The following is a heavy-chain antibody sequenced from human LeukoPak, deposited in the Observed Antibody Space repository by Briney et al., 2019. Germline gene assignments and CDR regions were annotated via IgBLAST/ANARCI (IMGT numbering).Heavy chain of an antibody. D-gene: IGHD6-19*01. CDR3: AKDNRRHYTSGPNPDSLH. Sequence: PGGSLRLSCAGSGFIFNNYAMHWVRQPPGKGLEWVSGISWNSGSIDYADSVKGRFTISRDNDKNSLYLQMNSLRVEDTAFYYCAKDNRRHYTSGPNPDSLHWGQGALVTVSS. CDR1: GFIFNNYA. J-gene: IGHJ4*02. CDR2: ISWNSGSI. V-gene: IGHV3-9*01.